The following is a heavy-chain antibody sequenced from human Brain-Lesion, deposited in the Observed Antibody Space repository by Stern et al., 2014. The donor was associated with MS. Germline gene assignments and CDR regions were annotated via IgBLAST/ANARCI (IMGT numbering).Heavy chain of an antibody. D-gene: IGHD1-14*01. CDR2: IYHSGGT. V-gene: IGHV4-4*02. Sequence: QVQLQESGPGLVKPSGTLSLTCAVSGGSISSSNWWSWVRQSPGKGLEWIGEIYHSGGTKYSPSFESRVIISVDKSKNQFSLKRSYVTAADTAVYYCARELPDLNAFDIWGQGTMVTVSS. CDR3: ARELPDLNAFDI. CDR1: GGSISSSNW. J-gene: IGHJ3*02.